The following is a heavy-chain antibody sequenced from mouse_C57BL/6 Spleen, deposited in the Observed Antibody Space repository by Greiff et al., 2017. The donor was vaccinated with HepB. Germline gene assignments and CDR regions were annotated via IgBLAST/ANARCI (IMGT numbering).Heavy chain of an antibody. CDR1: GYAFSSSW. J-gene: IGHJ1*03. D-gene: IGHD1-1*01. CDR2: IYPGDGDT. V-gene: IGHV1-82*01. CDR3: ARGYGSSPDWYFDV. Sequence: QLQQSGPELVKPGASVKISCKASGYAFSSSWMNWVKQRPGKGLEWIGRIYPGDGDTNYNGKFKGKATLTADKSSSTAYMQLSSLTSEDSAVYFCARGYGSSPDWYFDVWGTGTTVTVSS.